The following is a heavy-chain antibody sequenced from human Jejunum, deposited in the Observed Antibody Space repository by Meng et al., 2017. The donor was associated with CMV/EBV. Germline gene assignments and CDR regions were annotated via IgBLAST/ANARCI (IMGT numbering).Heavy chain of an antibody. CDR1: RLTCSAHA. CDR3: ARQPGSLAY. V-gene: IGHV3-30-3*01. Sequence: QVDLVWSGGDVVPPVRSLGFSFTASRLTCSAHAMHSGRQAPGKGLEWVEFISVDGSNEYSADSVKGRFTTSRDNSKNTLYLQMNRLRAAYTAVYYCARQPGSLAYWGQGTLVTVSS. J-gene: IGHJ4*02. CDR2: ISVDGSNE.